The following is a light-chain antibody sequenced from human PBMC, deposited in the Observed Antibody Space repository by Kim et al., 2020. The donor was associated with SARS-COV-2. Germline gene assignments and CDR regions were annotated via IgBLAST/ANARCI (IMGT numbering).Light chain of an antibody. CDR1: HHINNW. J-gene: IGKJ5*01. CDR3: QQAHSFPAT. Sequence: ASGGDRVTIRWRASHHINNWVTWYQQKPGKAPKVLIYAASNLERGVPARFSGSGFGTDFALTISSLQPEDFGNYYCQQAHSFPATFGQGTRLEIK. CDR2: AAS. V-gene: IGKV1D-12*01.